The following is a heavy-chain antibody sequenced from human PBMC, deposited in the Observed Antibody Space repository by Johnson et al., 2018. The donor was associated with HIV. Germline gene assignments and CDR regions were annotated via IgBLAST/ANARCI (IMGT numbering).Heavy chain of an antibody. CDR1: GFTFSDYY. V-gene: IGHV3-11*01. CDR3: AASPEDLRAFDI. CDR2: ISSSGSTT. Sequence: QVQLVESGGGLVKPGGSLRLSCAASGFTFSDYYMSWIRQAPGKGLEWVSYISSSGSTTYYADSVKGRFTISRDNAKNSLYLQMNSLRAEDTALYYCAASPEDLRAFDIWGQGTMVTVSS. J-gene: IGHJ3*02. D-gene: IGHD2-15*01.